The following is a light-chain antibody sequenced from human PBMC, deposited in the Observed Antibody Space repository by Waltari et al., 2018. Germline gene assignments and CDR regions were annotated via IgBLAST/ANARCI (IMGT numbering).Light chain of an antibody. J-gene: IGKJ1*01. V-gene: IGKV3-15*01. CDR3: QQYNNWPTWT. CDR1: QSVSSN. CDR2: GAS. Sequence: EIVLTQSPATLSVSPGERATLSCRASQSVSSNFAWYQQKPCQALRLLIYGASTRGTGIPARFRGSGSGIEFTLTISSMQSEDFAVYYCQQYNNWPTWTFGQGTKVEIK.